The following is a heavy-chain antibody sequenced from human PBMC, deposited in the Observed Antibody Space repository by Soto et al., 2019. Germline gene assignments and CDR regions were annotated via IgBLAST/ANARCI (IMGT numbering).Heavy chain of an antibody. J-gene: IGHJ4*02. Sequence: QVQLVESGGDVVQPGRSLRLSCSVSGFTFNSYGMHWVRQPPGRGLEWVAFISYDGSQKYYGDSVKGRFTISRDNFKNALYLQMNSLRAENTALYYCTKDRPATITTIIAVPSEFDYWGRGTLVTVSS. V-gene: IGHV3-30*18. CDR2: ISYDGSQK. D-gene: IGHD3-9*01. CDR3: TKDRPATITTIIAVPSEFDY. CDR1: GFTFNSYG.